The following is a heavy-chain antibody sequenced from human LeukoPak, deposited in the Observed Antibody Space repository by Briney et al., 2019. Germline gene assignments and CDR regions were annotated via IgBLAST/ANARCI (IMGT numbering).Heavy chain of an antibody. D-gene: IGHD2-2*01. Sequence: GGSLRLSCAASGFMFTNSVMTWVRQAPGKGLEWVAVIWYDGSNKYYADSVKGRFTISRDNSKNTLYLQMNSLRAEDTAVYYCAREDNLGYCSSTSCLPMDVWGKGTTVTVSS. J-gene: IGHJ6*04. CDR1: GFMFTNSV. CDR3: AREDNLGYCSSTSCLPMDV. V-gene: IGHV3-33*08. CDR2: IWYDGSNK.